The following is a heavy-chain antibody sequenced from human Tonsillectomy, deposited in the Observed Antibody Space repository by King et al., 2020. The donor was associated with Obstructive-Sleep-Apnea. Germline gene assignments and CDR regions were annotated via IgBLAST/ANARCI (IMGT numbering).Heavy chain of an antibody. CDR3: SRDHIFGSGSPTRFDS. D-gene: IGHD3-10*01. Sequence: VQLVESGGGLVQPGRSLRLSCTASGFAFGDYAMTWFRQAPGKGLECVGFIRSKGYGVTTEYAASVKCRFTISRDDSESVAYLQMNSLKVEDTAVYYCSRDHIFGSGSPTRFDSWGQGTLVTVSS. CDR1: GFAFGDYA. J-gene: IGHJ4*02. V-gene: IGHV3-49*03. CDR2: IRSKGYGVTT.